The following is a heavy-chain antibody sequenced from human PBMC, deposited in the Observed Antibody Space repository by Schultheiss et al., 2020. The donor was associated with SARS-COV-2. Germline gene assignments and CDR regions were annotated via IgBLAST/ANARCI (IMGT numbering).Heavy chain of an antibody. D-gene: IGHD5-12*01. Sequence: SETLSLTCTVSGGSISSSSYYWGWIRQPPGKGLEWIGSIYYSGSTYYNPSLKSRVTISVDTSKNQFSLKLSSVTAADTAVYYCDSGYEPNYYYGMDVWGQGTTVTVSS. J-gene: IGHJ6*02. CDR2: IYYSGST. CDR1: GGSISSSSYY. V-gene: IGHV4-39*01. CDR3: DSGYEPNYYYGMDV.